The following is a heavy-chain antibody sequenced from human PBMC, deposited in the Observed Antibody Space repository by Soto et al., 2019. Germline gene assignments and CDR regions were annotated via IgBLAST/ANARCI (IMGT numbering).Heavy chain of an antibody. D-gene: IGHD6-13*01. V-gene: IGHV4-59*01. CDR1: GVSIISYY. Sequence: TSDTLSLTCTVSGVSIISYYWSWVRQPPGKGLEWIGYMYYSGSTNYNPSLKSRVTISVDTSKNQCSLKLSSVTAADTAVYYCARATPMGIAAAGTMYFDYWGQGTLVTVSS. CDR2: MYYSGST. CDR3: ARATPMGIAAAGTMYFDY. J-gene: IGHJ4*02.